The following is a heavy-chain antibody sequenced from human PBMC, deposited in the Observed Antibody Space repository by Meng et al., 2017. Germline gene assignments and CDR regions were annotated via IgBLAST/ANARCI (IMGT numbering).Heavy chain of an antibody. J-gene: IGHJ4*02. CDR2: ISAYNGNT. CDR3: ASSPRRQSSGYYGLGDY. D-gene: IGHD3-22*01. V-gene: IGHV1-18*01. Sequence: ASVKVSCKASGYTFTSYGISWVRQAPGQGLEWMGWISAYNGNTNYAQKLQGRVTMTTDTSTSTAYMELRSLGSDDTAVYYCASSPRRQSSGYYGLGDYWGQGTLVTVSS. CDR1: GYTFTSYG.